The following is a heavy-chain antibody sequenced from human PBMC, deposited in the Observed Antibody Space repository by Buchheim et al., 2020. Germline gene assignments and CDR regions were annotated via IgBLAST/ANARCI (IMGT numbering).Heavy chain of an antibody. V-gene: IGHV3-30*18. CDR2: ISYDGSNK. J-gene: IGHJ6*02. Sequence: QVQLVESGGGVVQPGRSLRLSCAASGFTFSSYGMHWVRQAPGKGLEWVAVISYDGSNKYYADSVKGRFTISRDNSKNTLYLQMNSLRAEDTAVYYCAKDLSSRVFYGMDVWGQGTT. D-gene: IGHD6-6*01. CDR3: AKDLSSRVFYGMDV. CDR1: GFTFSSYG.